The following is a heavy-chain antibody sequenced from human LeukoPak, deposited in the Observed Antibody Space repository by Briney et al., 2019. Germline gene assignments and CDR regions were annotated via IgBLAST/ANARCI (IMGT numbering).Heavy chain of an antibody. CDR2: ISSSGSTI. J-gene: IGHJ6*04. Sequence: GGSLRLSCAASAFSFSNYNMNWVRQAPGKGLEWVSYISSSGSTIYYADSVKGRFTISRDNAKNSLYLQVNSLRAEDTAVYYCAELGITMIGGVWGKGTTVTISS. D-gene: IGHD3-10*02. CDR3: AELGITMIGGV. CDR1: AFSFSNYN. V-gene: IGHV3-48*04.